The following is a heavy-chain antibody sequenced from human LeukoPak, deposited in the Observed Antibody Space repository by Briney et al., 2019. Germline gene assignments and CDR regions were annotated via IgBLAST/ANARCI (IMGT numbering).Heavy chain of an antibody. CDR2: IWYDGSKK. D-gene: IGHD6-13*01. J-gene: IGHJ1*01. Sequence: GGSLRLSCAASGFTFSTYGMHWVRQAPGKGLEWVAVIWYDGSKKYYADSVEGRFTISRDNSKNTLYLQMNSLRAEDTAVYYCARDHSSTSEYFQHWGQGTLVTVSS. CDR3: ARDHSSTSEYFQH. V-gene: IGHV3-33*01. CDR1: GFTFSTYG.